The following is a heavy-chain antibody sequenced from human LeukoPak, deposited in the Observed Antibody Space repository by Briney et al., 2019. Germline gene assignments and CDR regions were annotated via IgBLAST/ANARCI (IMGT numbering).Heavy chain of an antibody. D-gene: IGHD6-19*01. CDR2: ISNGGTHT. Sequence: GGSLRLSCAASGFTFSTYAMSWVRQAPGKGLEWVSLISNGGTHTFYEDSVKGRFTISRDNSNNTLHLQMTVLRAEDTAVYYCAKGRPVRTSGWYFFDYWGQGTLVTVSS. V-gene: IGHV3-23*01. CDR1: GFTFSTYA. J-gene: IGHJ4*02. CDR3: AKGRPVRTSGWYFFDY.